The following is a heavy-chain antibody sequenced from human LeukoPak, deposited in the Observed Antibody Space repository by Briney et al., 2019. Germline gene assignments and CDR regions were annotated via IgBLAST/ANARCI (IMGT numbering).Heavy chain of an antibody. CDR3: ARDRETYYYDSSGYYNGGLFDY. V-gene: IGHV1-69*05. Sequence: SVKVSCKASGGTFSSYAISWVRQAPGQGLEWMGRIIPIFGTANYAQKFQGRVTITTDESTSTAYMELSSLRSEDAAVYYCARDRETYYYDSSGYYNGGLFDYWGQGTLVTVSS. J-gene: IGHJ4*02. CDR1: GGTFSSYA. CDR2: IIPIFGTA. D-gene: IGHD3-22*01.